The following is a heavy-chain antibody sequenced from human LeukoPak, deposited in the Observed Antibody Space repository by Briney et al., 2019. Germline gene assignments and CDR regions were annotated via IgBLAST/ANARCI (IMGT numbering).Heavy chain of an antibody. J-gene: IGHJ5*02. CDR3: ARDLCSGGSCYALVWFDP. V-gene: IGHV1-18*04. CDR1: GYTFTSYG. Sequence: ASVKVSCKASGYTFTSYGISWVRQAPGQGLEWMGWISAYNGNTNYAQKLQGRVTMTTDTSTSTAYMELRSLRSDVTAVYYCARDLCSGGSCYALVWFDPWGQGTLVTVSS. D-gene: IGHD2-15*01. CDR2: ISAYNGNT.